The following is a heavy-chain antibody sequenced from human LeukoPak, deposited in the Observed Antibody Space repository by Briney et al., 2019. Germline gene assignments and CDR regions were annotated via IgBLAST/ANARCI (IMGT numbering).Heavy chain of an antibody. J-gene: IGHJ3*01. Sequence: RASVKVSCKVSGYSLTELSIHWVRQAPGTGLEWMGGFDPESGETIYAEQFEARVTMTEDTSTDTAYMELSSLRSEDTGLYFCATDLGDSDNYLNDAFDLWGQGTMVTVS. CDR2: FDPESGET. CDR3: ATDLGDSDNYLNDAFDL. V-gene: IGHV1-24*01. CDR1: GYSLTELS. D-gene: IGHD3-22*01.